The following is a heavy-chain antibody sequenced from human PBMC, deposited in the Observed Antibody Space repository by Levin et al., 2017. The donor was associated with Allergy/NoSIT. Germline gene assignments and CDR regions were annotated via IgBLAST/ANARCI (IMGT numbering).Heavy chain of an antibody. Sequence: SETLSLTCTVSGGSISSSSYYWGWIRQPPGKGLEWIGSIYYSGSTYYNPSLKSRVTISVDTSKNQFSLKLSSVTAADTAVYYCARHVERFGETDWFDPWGQGTLVTVSS. V-gene: IGHV4-39*01. J-gene: IGHJ5*02. CDR1: GGSISSSSYY. CDR3: ARHVERFGETDWFDP. D-gene: IGHD3-10*01. CDR2: IYYSGST.